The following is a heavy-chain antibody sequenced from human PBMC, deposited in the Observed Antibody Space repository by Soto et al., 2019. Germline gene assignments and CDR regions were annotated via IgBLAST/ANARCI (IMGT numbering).Heavy chain of an antibody. V-gene: IGHV1-69*13. CDR2: IIPIFGTA. CDR3: SRTNWNYVQVLYYFDY. Sequence: SVKVSCKASGGTFSSYAISWVRQAPGQGLEWMGGIIPIFGTANYAQKFQGRVTITADESTSTAYMELSSLRSEDTAVYYCSRTNWNYVQVLYYFDYWGQGTLVTVSS. CDR1: GGTFSSYA. J-gene: IGHJ4*02. D-gene: IGHD1-7*01.